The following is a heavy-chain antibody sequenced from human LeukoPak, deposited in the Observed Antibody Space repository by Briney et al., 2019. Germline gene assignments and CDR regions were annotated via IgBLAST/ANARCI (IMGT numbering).Heavy chain of an antibody. CDR2: MNPNSGNT. J-gene: IGHJ5*02. CDR3: ARTLGCSSTSCKSWFDP. CDR1: GYTFTSYD. V-gene: IGHV1-8*03. D-gene: IGHD2-2*01. Sequence: ASVKVSCKASGYTFTSYDISWVRQATGQGLEWMGWMNPNSGNTGYAQKFQGRVTITRNTSISTAYMELSSLRSEDTAVYYCARTLGCSSTSCKSWFDPWGQGTLVTVSS.